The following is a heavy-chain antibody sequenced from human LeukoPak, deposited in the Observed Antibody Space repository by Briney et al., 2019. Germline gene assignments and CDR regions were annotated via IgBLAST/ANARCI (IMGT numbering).Heavy chain of an antibody. CDR1: GGTFSSYA. CDR2: IIPIFGTA. D-gene: IGHD3-10*01. CDR3: ASPYYYGSGSYYAFDP. V-gene: IGHV1-69*06. Sequence: SVKVSCKASGGTFSSYAISWVRQAPGQGLEWMGGIIPIFGTANYAQKFQGRVTITADKSTSTAYVELSSLRSEDTAVYYCASPYYYGSGSYYAFDPWGQGTLVTVSS. J-gene: IGHJ5*02.